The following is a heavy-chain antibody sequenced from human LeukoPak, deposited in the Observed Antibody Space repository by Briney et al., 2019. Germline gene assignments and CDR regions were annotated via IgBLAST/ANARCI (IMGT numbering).Heavy chain of an antibody. V-gene: IGHV3-30-3*01. CDR1: GFTFSSYA. Sequence: PGRSLRLSCAASGFTFSSYAMHWVRQAPGKGLEWVAVISYDGSNKYYADSVKGRFTISRDNSKNTLYLQMNSLRAEDTAVYYCARDLRGSYLFDYWGQGTLVTVSS. J-gene: IGHJ4*02. CDR2: ISYDGSNK. D-gene: IGHD1-26*01. CDR3: ARDLRGSYLFDY.